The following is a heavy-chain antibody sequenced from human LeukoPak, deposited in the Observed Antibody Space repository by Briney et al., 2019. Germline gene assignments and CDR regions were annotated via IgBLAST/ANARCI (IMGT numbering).Heavy chain of an antibody. CDR2: IIPILGIA. CDR1: GGTFSSYT. CDR3: ASSDIVVVPAARHTYYYYGMDV. Sequence: SVEVSCKASGGTFSSYTISWVRQAPGQGLEWMGRIIPILGIANYAQKFQGRVTITAGKSTSTAYMELSSLRSEDTAVYYCASSDIVVVPAARHTYYYYGMDVWGQGTTVTVSS. J-gene: IGHJ6*02. V-gene: IGHV1-69*02. D-gene: IGHD2-2*01.